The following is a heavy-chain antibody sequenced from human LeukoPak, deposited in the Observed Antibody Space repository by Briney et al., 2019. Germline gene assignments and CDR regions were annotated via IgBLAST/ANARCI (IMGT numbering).Heavy chain of an antibody. Sequence: GSVKVSCKASGYTFTAYYLNWVRQAPGQGLEWLGWIHPSSGVAKLPQRFQGRVTMARDTSITTAYMELSSLRSDDTAVYYCARSPPIWNYVDYFDYWGQGVLVSVSS. CDR3: ARSPPIWNYVDYFDY. V-gene: IGHV1-2*02. J-gene: IGHJ4*02. D-gene: IGHD1-7*01. CDR2: IHPSSGVA. CDR1: GYTFTAYY.